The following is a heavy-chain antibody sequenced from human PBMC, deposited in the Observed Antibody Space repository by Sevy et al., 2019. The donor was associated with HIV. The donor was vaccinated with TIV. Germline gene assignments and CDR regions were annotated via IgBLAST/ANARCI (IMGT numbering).Heavy chain of an antibody. CDR1: GFIFDDYA. J-gene: IGHJ2*01. CDR2: ITWNSDTI. V-gene: IGHV3-9*01. D-gene: IGHD2-2*01. CDR3: AKDIVVVPATSSGYFDL. Sequence: GGSLRLSCAASGFIFDDYAMHWVRQAPGKGLEWVSGITWNSDTIGYADSVKGRFTISRDNAKNSLYLQMNSLRLEVSALYYCAKDIVVVPATSSGYFDLWGRGTLVTVSS.